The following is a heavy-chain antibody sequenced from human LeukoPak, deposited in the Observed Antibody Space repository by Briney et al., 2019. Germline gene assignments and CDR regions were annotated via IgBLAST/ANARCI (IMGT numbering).Heavy chain of an antibody. Sequence: PGGSLRLSCGASGFTFNNYGMNWVRQAPGKGLEWVSTINTSGGRTYYADSVKGRFTISRDNSKNTLYLQMNSLRAEDTAVYYCTRREDCGGDCPYYFDYWGQGTLVTVSS. D-gene: IGHD2-21*02. CDR2: INTSGGRT. CDR1: GFTFNNYG. V-gene: IGHV3-23*01. CDR3: TRREDCGGDCPYYFDY. J-gene: IGHJ4*02.